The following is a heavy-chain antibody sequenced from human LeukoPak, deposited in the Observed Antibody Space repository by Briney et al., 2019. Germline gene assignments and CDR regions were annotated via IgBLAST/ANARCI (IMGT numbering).Heavy chain of an antibody. CDR1: GFSLSTSGMC. CDR2: IDWDDEK. D-gene: IGHD2-21*01. V-gene: IGHV2-70*11. CDR3: ARIVRGGYSFDY. Sequence: SGPTLVNPTQTFTLTCTFSGFSLSTSGMCVSWIRQPPGKALEWLARIDWDDEKYYSTSLKTRLTISKDTSKNQVVLTMTNMDPVDTATYYCARIVRGGYSFDYWGQGTLVTVSS. J-gene: IGHJ4*02.